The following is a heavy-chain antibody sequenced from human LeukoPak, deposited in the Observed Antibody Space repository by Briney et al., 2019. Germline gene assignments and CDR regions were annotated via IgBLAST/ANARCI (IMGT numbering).Heavy chain of an antibody. J-gene: IGHJ4*02. Sequence: ASEKVSCKASGYTFTSYGISWVRQAPGQGLEWMGWISAYNGNTNYAQKLQGRVTMTTDTSTSTAYMELRSLRSDDTAVYYCARVSPAYCSGGSCDFDYWGQGTLVTVSS. CDR1: GYTFTSYG. CDR2: ISAYNGNT. D-gene: IGHD2-15*01. CDR3: ARVSPAYCSGGSCDFDY. V-gene: IGHV1-18*01.